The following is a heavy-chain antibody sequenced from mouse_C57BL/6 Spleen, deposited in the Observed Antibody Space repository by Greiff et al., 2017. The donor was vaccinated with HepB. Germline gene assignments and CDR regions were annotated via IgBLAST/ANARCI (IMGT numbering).Heavy chain of an antibody. CDR3: ARPSYYSNRTGDY. CDR1: GYTFTSYG. J-gene: IGHJ2*01. V-gene: IGHV1-81*01. CDR2: IYPRSGNT. D-gene: IGHD2-5*01. Sequence: QVQLQQSGAELARPGASVKLSCKASGYTFTSYGISWVKQRTGQGLEWIGEIYPRSGNTYYNEKFKGKATLTADKSSSTAYMELRSLKSEDSAVYFWARPSYYSNRTGDYWGQGTTLTVSS.